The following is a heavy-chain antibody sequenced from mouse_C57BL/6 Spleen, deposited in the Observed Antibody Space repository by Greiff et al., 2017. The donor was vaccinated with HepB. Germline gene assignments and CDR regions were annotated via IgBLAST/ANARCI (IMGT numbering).Heavy chain of an antibody. Sequence: QVQLQQSGAELVRPGPSVKVSCKASGYAFTNYLIEWVKQRPGQGLEWIGVINPGSGGTNYNEKFKGKATLTADKSSSTAYMQLSSLTSEDSAVYFCAREATDYAMDYWGQGTSVTVSS. CDR2: INPGSGGT. CDR1: GYAFTNYL. V-gene: IGHV1-54*01. J-gene: IGHJ4*01. CDR3: AREATDYAMDY. D-gene: IGHD3-2*02.